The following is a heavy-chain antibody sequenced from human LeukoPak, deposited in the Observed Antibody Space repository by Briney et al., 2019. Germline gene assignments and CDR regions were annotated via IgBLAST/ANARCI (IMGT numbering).Heavy chain of an antibody. V-gene: IGHV4-31*03. D-gene: IGHD3-10*01. Sequence: PSETLSLTCTVSGGSISSGGYYWSWIRQHAGKGLEWIGYIYYSCSTYYNPSLKSRVTISVDTSKNQFSLKLSSVTAADTAVYYCARDTYYYGSGSSSGRYYYYMDVWGKGTTVTVSS. J-gene: IGHJ6*03. CDR3: ARDTYYYGSGSSSGRYYYYMDV. CDR1: GGSISSGGYY. CDR2: IYYSCST.